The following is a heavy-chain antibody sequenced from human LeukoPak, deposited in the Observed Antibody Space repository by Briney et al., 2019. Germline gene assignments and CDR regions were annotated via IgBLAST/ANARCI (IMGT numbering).Heavy chain of an antibody. J-gene: IGHJ4*02. V-gene: IGHV4-59*01. Sequence: PSETLSLTCTVSGGSISSYYWSWIRQPPGKGLEWIGYIYYSGSTNYNPSLKSRVTISVDTSKNQFSLKLSSVTAADTAVYYCARVPGYSYGYPVYFDYWGQGTLVTVSS. CDR1: GGSISSYY. CDR3: ARVPGYSYGYPVYFDY. D-gene: IGHD5-18*01. CDR2: IYYSGST.